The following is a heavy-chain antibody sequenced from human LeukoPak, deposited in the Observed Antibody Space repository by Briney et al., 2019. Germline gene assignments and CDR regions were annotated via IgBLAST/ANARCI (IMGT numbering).Heavy chain of an antibody. V-gene: IGHV3-30-3*01. D-gene: IGHD4-23*01. CDR2: ISYDGSNK. Sequence: GGSLRLSCAASGFRFSSYAMHWVRQAPGKGLEWVAVISYDGSNKDYADSVKGRFTISRDNSKNTLSLQMNSLRDEDTAVYYCAREPGNSAHYGTDVWGQGTTVTVST. J-gene: IGHJ6*01. CDR1: GFRFSSYA. CDR3: AREPGNSAHYGTDV.